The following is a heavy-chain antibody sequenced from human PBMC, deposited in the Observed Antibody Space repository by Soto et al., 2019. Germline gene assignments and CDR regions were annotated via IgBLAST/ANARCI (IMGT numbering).Heavy chain of an antibody. Sequence: LSLTCTVSGGSISSYYWSWIRQPPGKGLEWIGYIYYSGSTNYNPSLKSRVTISVDTSKNQFSLKLSSVTAADTAVYYCARYCSGYYGVGCYYGMDVWGQGTTVTVS. CDR3: ARYCSGYYGVGCYYGMDV. CDR2: IYYSGST. D-gene: IGHD3-3*01. V-gene: IGHV4-59*01. J-gene: IGHJ6*02. CDR1: GGSISSYY.